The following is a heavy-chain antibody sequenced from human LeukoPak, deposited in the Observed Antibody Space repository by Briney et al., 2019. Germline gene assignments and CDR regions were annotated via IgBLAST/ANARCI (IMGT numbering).Heavy chain of an antibody. D-gene: IGHD3-10*01. V-gene: IGHV1-46*01. J-gene: IGHJ4*02. CDR2: INPSGGSP. CDR1: GYTFTSYY. Sequence: ASVKVSCKASGYTFTSYYLHWVRQAPGQGLEWMGIINPSGGSPHYAQKFQGRVTMTRDTSTSTVYMELRSLRSADTALYYCAREFVGGRSWELGYWGQGTLVTVSS. CDR3: AREFVGGRSWELGY.